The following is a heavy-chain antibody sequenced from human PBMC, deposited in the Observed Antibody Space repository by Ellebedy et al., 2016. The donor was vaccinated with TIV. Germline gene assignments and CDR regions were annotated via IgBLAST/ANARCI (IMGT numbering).Heavy chain of an antibody. J-gene: IGHJ5*02. CDR1: GFTFSDYA. Sequence: GGSLRLSXTASGFTFSDYAMHWVRQAPGKGLEWVSVISYDASNKYYGDSVKGRFTISRDNSKNTVYLQMNSLRNEDTAVYYCAREVGVVVINLVANWFDTWGPGTLVTVSS. CDR2: ISYDASNK. V-gene: IGHV3-30-3*01. CDR3: AREVGVVVINLVANWFDT. D-gene: IGHD3-16*02.